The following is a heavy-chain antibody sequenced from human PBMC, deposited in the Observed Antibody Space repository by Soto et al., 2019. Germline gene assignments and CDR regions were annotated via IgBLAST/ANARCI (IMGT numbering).Heavy chain of an antibody. CDR1: GFTFSNAW. CDR3: TTEVYYGSGSYYYGMDV. J-gene: IGHJ6*02. Sequence: GGSLRLSCAASGFTFSNAWMSWVRQAPGKGLEWVGRIKSKTDGGTTDYAAPVKGRFTISRDDSKNTLYLQMNSLKTEDTAVYYCTTEVYYGSGSYYYGMDVWGQGTTVTVSS. V-gene: IGHV3-15*01. D-gene: IGHD3-10*01. CDR2: IKSKTDGGTT.